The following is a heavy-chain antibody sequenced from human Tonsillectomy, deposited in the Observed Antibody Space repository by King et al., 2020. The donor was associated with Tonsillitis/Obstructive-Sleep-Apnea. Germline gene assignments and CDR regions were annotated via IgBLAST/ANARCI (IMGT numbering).Heavy chain of an antibody. V-gene: IGHV4-34*01. CDR3: AREYIVVVTAARGDAFDI. CDR2: INHSGST. D-gene: IGHD2-2*01. Sequence: VQLQQWGAGLLKPSETLSLTCAVYGGSFSGYYWSWIRQPQGKGLEWIGEINHSGSTNYNPSLKSRVTISVDTSKNQFSLKLSSVTAADTAVYYCAREYIVVVTAARGDAFDIWGQGTMVTVSS. J-gene: IGHJ3*02. CDR1: GGSFSGYY.